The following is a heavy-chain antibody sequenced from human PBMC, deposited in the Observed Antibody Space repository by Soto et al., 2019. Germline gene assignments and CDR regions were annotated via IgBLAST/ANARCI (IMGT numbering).Heavy chain of an antibody. CDR2: ISGSGGST. Sequence: TGGSMRLSCAASGFTFSSYAMSWVRQAPGKGLEWVSAISGSGGSTYYADSVKGRFTISRDNSKNTLYLQMNSLRAEDTAVYYCAKVGCSSTSCSRFDPWGQGTLVTVSS. D-gene: IGHD2-2*01. CDR3: AKVGCSSTSCSRFDP. V-gene: IGHV3-23*01. CDR1: GFTFSSYA. J-gene: IGHJ5*02.